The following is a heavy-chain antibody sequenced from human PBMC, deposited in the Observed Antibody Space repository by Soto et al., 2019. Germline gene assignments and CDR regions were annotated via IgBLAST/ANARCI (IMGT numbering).Heavy chain of an antibody. CDR3: SKFTMIVDYFDY. CDR1: GFTFSSYS. CDR2: ISSSSSYI. V-gene: IGHV3-21*04. Sequence: GGSLRLSCAASGFTFSSYSMNWVRQAPGKGLEWVSSISSSSSYIYYADSVKGRFTISRDNAKNSLYLQMNSLRAEDTAVYYCSKFTMIVDYFDYWGQGTLVTVSS. D-gene: IGHD3-22*01. J-gene: IGHJ4*02.